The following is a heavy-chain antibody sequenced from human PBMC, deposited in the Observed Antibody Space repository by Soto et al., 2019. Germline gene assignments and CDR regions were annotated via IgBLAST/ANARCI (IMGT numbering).Heavy chain of an antibody. CDR1: GCSITTYY. J-gene: IGHJ4*02. CDR2: IQYSGNT. Sequence: ETLALTGAVAGCSITTYYWSWIRQPPGKGLDWIGYIQYSGNTNYNPSLKSRVTISVDTSKNQFSLGLSSVTAADTALYYCARSYYLTSGKPYYFDDWGQGTLFTVSS. V-gene: IGHV4-59*01. D-gene: IGHD3-10*01. CDR3: ARSYYLTSGKPYYFDD.